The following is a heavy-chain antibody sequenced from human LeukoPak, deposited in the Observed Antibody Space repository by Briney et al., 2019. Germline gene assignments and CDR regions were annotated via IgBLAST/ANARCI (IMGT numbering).Heavy chain of an antibody. J-gene: IGHJ5*02. CDR2: IYYSGST. Sequence: SETLSLTCTVSGGSISSYYWSWIRQPPGKGLEWIGYIYYSGSTNSNPSLKSRVTISVDTSKNQFSLKLSSVTAADTAVYYCASTYYDFWSGYHGVNWFDPWGQGTLVTVSS. V-gene: IGHV4-59*01. CDR3: ASTYYDFWSGYHGVNWFDP. D-gene: IGHD3-3*01. CDR1: GGSISSYY.